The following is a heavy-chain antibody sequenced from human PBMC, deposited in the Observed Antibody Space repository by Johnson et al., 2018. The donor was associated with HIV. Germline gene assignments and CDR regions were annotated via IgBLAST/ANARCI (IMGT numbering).Heavy chain of an antibody. J-gene: IGHJ3*02. V-gene: IGHV3-33*01. Sequence: QVQLVESGGGVVQPGRSLRLSCAASGFTFSSYGMHWVRQAPGKGLEWVAVIWYDGSNKYYADSVKGRFTISRDNFKNTLFLQMNSLRVEDTAVYYCARAYNYPIWGQGTMLTVSS. CDR3: ARAYNYPI. CDR1: GFTFSSYG. CDR2: IWYDGSNK. D-gene: IGHD1-1*01.